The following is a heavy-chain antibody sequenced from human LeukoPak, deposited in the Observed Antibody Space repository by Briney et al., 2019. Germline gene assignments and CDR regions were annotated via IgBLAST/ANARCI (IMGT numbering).Heavy chain of an antibody. CDR1: GDSIRTSSAY. D-gene: IGHD5-12*01. CDR2: IYGRGST. CDR3: ARDAYGYTDA. J-gene: IGHJ5*02. V-gene: IGHV4-61*02. Sequence: SETLSLTRTVSGDSIRTSSAYWSWIRQPAGKELEWIGRIYGRGSTNYNPSLKSRVTISVDKSKNQFSLKLSSVTAADTAVYYCARDAYGYTDAWGQGTLVTVSS.